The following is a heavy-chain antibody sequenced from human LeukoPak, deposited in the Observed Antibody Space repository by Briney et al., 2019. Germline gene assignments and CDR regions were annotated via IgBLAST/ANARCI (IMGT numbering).Heavy chain of an antibody. V-gene: IGHV1-69*01. CDR3: ARGYCSSTSCPNHYYYYYMDV. CDR2: IIPIFGTA. D-gene: IGHD2-2*01. CDR1: GDTFSSYA. Sequence: SVKVPCKASGDTFSSYAISWVRQAPGQGLEWMGGIIPIFGTADYAQKRQGRVTITSDEYTSTADMELSSLRSEDTAVYYCARGYCSSTSCPNHYYYYYMDVWGKGTTVTICS. J-gene: IGHJ6*03.